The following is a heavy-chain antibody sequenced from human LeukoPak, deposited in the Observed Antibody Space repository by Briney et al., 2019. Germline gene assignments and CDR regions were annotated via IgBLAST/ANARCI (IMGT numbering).Heavy chain of an antibody. V-gene: IGHV4-38-2*01. Sequence: SETLSLTCAVSGYSISSGYYWGWIRQPPGKGLEYIGTIYHSGSTYYNPSLKSRVTISVDTSKNQLSLKLSSVTAADTAVYYCASGPYGSGSKIDYWGQGTLVTVSS. CDR1: GYSISSGYY. J-gene: IGHJ4*02. CDR2: IYHSGST. CDR3: ASGPYGSGSKIDY. D-gene: IGHD3-10*01.